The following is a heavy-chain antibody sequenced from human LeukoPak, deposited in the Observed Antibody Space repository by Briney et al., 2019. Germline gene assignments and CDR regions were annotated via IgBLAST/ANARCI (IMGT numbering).Heavy chain of an antibody. J-gene: IGHJ4*02. CDR2: IKQDGSEK. V-gene: IGHV3-7*03. D-gene: IGHD3-10*01. CDR3: ARNRGWETFDY. CDR1: GFTFGDYA. Sequence: GGSLRLSCTASGFTFGDYAMSWVRQAPGKGLEWVANIKQDGSEKYYVDSVKGRFTISRDNAKNSLYLQMNNLRAEDTAVYYCARNRGWETFDYWGQGTLVTVSS.